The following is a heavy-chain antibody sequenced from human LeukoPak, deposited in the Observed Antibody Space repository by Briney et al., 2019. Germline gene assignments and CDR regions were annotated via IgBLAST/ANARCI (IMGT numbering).Heavy chain of an antibody. CDR2: IIPIFGTA. CDR3: ARDGGWWELLVAFDI. CDR1: GGTFSSYA. J-gene: IGHJ3*02. D-gene: IGHD1-26*01. V-gene: IGHV1-69*05. Sequence: SVKVSCKASGGTFSSYAISWVRQAPGQGLEWMGRIIPIFGTANYAQKFQGRVTITTDESTSTAYMELRSLRSDDTAVYYCARDGGWWELLVAFDIWGQGTMVTVSS.